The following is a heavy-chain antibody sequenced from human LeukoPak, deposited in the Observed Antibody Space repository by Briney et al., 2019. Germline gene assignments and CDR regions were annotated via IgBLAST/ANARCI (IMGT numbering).Heavy chain of an antibody. CDR1: GGSISSSSYY. CDR2: IHYSGST. V-gene: IGHV4-39*01. CDR3: ATLGFVVVVAATSHFDY. Sequence: KPSETLSLTCTVSGGSISSSSYYWGWIRQPPGKGLEWIGRIHYSGSTYYNPSLKSRVTISVDTSKNQFSLKLSSVTAADTAVYYCATLGFVVVVAATSHFDYWGQGTLVAVSS. D-gene: IGHD2-15*01. J-gene: IGHJ4*02.